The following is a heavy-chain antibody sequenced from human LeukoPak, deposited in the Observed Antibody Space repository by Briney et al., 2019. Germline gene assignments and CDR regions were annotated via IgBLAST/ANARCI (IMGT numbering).Heavy chain of an antibody. CDR3: ARDYYDSSGYPNWFDP. V-gene: IGHV3-11*01. D-gene: IGHD3-22*01. J-gene: IGHJ5*02. CDR1: GFTFSDYY. Sequence: GGSLRLSCAASGFTFSDYYMSWIRQAPGKGLAWVSYISSSGSTIYYADSVKGRFTISRDNAKNSLYLQMNSLRAEDTAVYYCARDYYDSSGYPNWFDPWGQGTLVTISS. CDR2: ISSSGSTI.